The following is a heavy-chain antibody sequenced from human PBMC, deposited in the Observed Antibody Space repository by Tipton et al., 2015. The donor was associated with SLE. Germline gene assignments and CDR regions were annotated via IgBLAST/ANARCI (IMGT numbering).Heavy chain of an antibody. Sequence: TLSLTCTVSGGSISGSSDYWGWVRQSPGKGLEWIGNVYHSGTTFYTPSLRSRVSLSGDTSNNPFSLKLSSVTAADTAVYYCIKSSPGYTSGGGSLDYWGQGILVTVSS. V-gene: IGHV4-39*02. D-gene: IGHD6-19*01. CDR3: IKSSPGYTSGGGSLDY. CDR2: VYHSGTT. J-gene: IGHJ4*02. CDR1: GGSISGSSDY.